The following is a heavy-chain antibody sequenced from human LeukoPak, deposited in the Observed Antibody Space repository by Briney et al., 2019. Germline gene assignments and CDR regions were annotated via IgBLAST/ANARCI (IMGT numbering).Heavy chain of an antibody. CDR3: ARPEIPTLYSGHYYV. D-gene: IGHD3-22*01. CDR1: GYTFTGYY. V-gene: IGHV1-2*02. Sequence: ASVKVSCKASGYTFTGYYMHWVRQAPGQGLEWMGWINPNSGGTNYAQKFQGRVTMTRDTSISTAYMELSRLRSDDTAVYYCARPEIPTLYSGHYYVWGQGTLVTVSS. J-gene: IGHJ4*02. CDR2: INPNSGGT.